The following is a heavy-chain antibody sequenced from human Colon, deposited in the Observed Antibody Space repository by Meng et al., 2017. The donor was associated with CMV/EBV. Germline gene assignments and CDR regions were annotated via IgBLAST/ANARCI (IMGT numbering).Heavy chain of an antibody. V-gene: IGHV3-48*03. Sequence: GESLKISCAASEFTLSNYKMNWVRQAPGKGLEWISYINSRGTIIYYADSVKGRFTISRDNAKNSLYLQMNSLRTEDTALYYSAKDAFGSGSHYDYWGQGTRVTVSS. CDR1: EFTLSNYK. J-gene: IGHJ4*02. D-gene: IGHD3-10*01. CDR3: AKDAFGSGSHYDY. CDR2: INSRGTII.